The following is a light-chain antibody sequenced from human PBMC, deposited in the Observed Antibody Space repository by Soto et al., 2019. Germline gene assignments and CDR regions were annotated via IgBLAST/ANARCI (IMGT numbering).Light chain of an antibody. CDR1: QGISSA. V-gene: IGKV1-13*02. J-gene: IGKJ4*01. CDR3: QQFNSYLLT. CDR2: DAS. Sequence: AIQLTQSPSSLSASVGDRVTITCRASQGISSALAWYQQKPGKAPKLLIYDASSLESGVPSRFSGSGYGTDFTLTISRLQPEDFATYYCQQFNSYLLTFGGGTKVEIK.